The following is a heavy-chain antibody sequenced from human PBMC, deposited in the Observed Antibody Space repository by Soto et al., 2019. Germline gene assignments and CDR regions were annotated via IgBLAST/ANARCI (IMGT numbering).Heavy chain of an antibody. CDR1: GFSLSSFD. J-gene: IGHJ4*02. Sequence: XGSRRRSCAAAGFSLSSFDRHWVRQAPGKGLEWVATTSYDGLNTFYGESVRGRFSISRDTSKNTLFLQMDSLKTEDTAVYFCAKSSSGLRDYFDSWGRGTLVTVSS. CDR3: AKSSSGLRDYFDS. D-gene: IGHD3-10*01. V-gene: IGHV3-30-3*02. CDR2: TSYDGLNT.